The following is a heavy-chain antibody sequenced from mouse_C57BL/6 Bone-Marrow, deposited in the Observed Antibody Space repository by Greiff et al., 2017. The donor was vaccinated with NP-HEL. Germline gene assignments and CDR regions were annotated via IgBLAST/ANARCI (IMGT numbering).Heavy chain of an antibody. CDR3: ARDYSYWYFDV. V-gene: IGHV1-76*01. D-gene: IGHD1-1*01. CDR2: IYPGSGNT. CDR1: GYTFTDYY. J-gene: IGHJ1*03. Sequence: VQLQESGAELVRPGASVKLSCKASGYTFTDYYINWVKQRPGQGLEWIARIYPGSGNTYYNEKFKGKATLTAEKSSSTAYMQLSSLTSEDSAVYFCARDYSYWYFDVWGTGTTVTVSS.